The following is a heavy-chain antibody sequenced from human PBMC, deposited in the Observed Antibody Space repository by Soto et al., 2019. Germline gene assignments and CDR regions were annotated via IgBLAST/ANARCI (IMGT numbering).Heavy chain of an antibody. CDR3: ARGGQQLVLDY. Sequence: SETLSLTCAAYGVSFSGYYWSWIRQPPGKGLEWIGEINHSGSTNYNPSLKSRVTISVDTSKNQFSLKLSSVTAADTAVYYCARGGQQLVLDYWGQGTLVTVSS. D-gene: IGHD6-13*01. CDR2: INHSGST. V-gene: IGHV4-34*01. CDR1: GVSFSGYY. J-gene: IGHJ4*02.